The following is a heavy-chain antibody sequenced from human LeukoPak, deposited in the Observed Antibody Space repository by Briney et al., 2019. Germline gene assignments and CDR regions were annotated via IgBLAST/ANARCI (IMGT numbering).Heavy chain of an antibody. CDR2: FAPGEGKL. V-gene: IGHV1-24*01. J-gene: IGHJ4*02. CDR1: GYSLSELS. CDR3: ATGAEWQLLDY. D-gene: IGHD3-10*01. Sequence: ASVKVSCKVSGYSLSELSMHWVRQAPGKGLEWMGGFAPGEGKLIYAQKFQGRVTMTEDTSTDTAYMEMNSMSSEDTAVYYCATGAEWQLLDYWGQGTLVTVSS.